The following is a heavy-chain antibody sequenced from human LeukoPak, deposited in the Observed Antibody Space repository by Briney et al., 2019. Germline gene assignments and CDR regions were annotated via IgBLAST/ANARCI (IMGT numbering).Heavy chain of an antibody. CDR3: ARVQAGYSYGYDY. CDR2: INHSGST. J-gene: IGHJ4*02. D-gene: IGHD5-18*01. Sequence: SETLSLTCAVYGGSFSGYYWSWIRQPPGKGLEWIGEINHSGSTNYNPSLKSRVTISVDTSKNQFSLKLSSVTAADTAVYYCARVQAGYSYGYDYWGQGTLVTVSS. V-gene: IGHV4-34*01. CDR1: GGSFSGYY.